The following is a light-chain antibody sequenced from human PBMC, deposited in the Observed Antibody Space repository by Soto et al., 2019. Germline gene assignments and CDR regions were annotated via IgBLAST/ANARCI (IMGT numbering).Light chain of an antibody. CDR1: HNVDIY. J-gene: IGKJ5*01. CDR2: DAS. V-gene: IGKV3-11*01. Sequence: EVVLTQSPATLSLSPGETATLSCRASHNVDIYLAWYQQKPGQAPRLLIYDASNRATGIPARFSGSGSGTDFTLTIRSLEPEDSEVYYCQQRKHWPPLTFGQGTRLE. CDR3: QQRKHWPPLT.